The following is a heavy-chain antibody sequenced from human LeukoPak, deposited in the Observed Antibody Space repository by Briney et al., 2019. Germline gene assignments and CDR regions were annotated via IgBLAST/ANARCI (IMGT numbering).Heavy chain of an antibody. CDR1: GYSFTSYW. D-gene: IGHD3-9*01. J-gene: IGHJ4*02. CDR3: ARSLFDYDILTGHDY. Sequence: GESLKISCKGSGYSFTSYWIGWVRQMPGKGLEWMGIIYPDDSDTRYSPSFQGQVTVSADKSISAAYLQWSSLKASDTAVYYCARSLFDYDILTGHDYWGQGTLVTVSS. CDR2: IYPDDSDT. V-gene: IGHV5-51*01.